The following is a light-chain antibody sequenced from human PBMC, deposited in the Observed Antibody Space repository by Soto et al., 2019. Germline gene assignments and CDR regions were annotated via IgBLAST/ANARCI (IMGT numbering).Light chain of an antibody. J-gene: IGKJ4*01. Sequence: DIKLTQSPSFLSASVGDRVTITCRASQGIDSYLAWYQQKPGKAPNVLIYGAYTFQSGVPSRFSGSVSGTEFTHRISRLQTEDFATSYCQKLHSYPLTVGVGTKVGIK. CDR2: GAY. V-gene: IGKV1-9*01. CDR1: QGIDSY. CDR3: QKLHSYPLT.